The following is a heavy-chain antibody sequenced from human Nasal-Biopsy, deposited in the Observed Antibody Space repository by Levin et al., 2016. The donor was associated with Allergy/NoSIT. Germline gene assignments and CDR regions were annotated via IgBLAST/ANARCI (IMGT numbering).Heavy chain of an antibody. CDR2: INPNSGGT. D-gene: IGHD6-19*01. CDR1: GYTFSDHY. CDR3: ASPIGGYRSGWYGNYYYYMDV. V-gene: IGHV1-2*02. Sequence: ASVKVSCKASGYTFSDHYIHWVRQAPGQGLEWMGWINPNSGGTNYAQKFQGRVTMTRDTSISTVYMELTRLTTDDTAVYYCASPIGGYRSGWYGNYYYYMDVWGRGTTVTVSS. J-gene: IGHJ6*03.